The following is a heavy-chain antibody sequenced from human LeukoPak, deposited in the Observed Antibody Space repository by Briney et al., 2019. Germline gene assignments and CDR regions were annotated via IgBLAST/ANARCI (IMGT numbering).Heavy chain of an antibody. V-gene: IGHV4-61*08. Sequence: SETLSLTCTVSGGSISSGGYYWNWIRQSPGKGLVWIGYIYYSGSTTYNPSLKSRVTISVDTSKNQFSLKLSSVTAADTAVYYCARVAAAAGLDWGQGTLVTVSS. CDR1: GGSISSGGYY. J-gene: IGHJ4*02. CDR3: ARVAAAAGLD. D-gene: IGHD6-13*01. CDR2: IYYSGST.